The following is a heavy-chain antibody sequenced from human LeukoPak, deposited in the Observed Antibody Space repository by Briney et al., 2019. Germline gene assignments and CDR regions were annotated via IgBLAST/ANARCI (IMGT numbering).Heavy chain of an antibody. J-gene: IGHJ4*02. CDR3: ARGIYSYGSGSYYNVPFDY. CDR2: INAGNGNT. CDR1: GYTFTSYA. Sequence: GSVKVSCKASGYTFTSYAMHWVRQAPGQRLEWMGWINAGNGNTKYSQKFQGRVTITRDTSASTAYMELSSLRSEDTAVYYCARGIYSYGSGSYYNVPFDYWGQGTLVTVSS. V-gene: IGHV1-3*01. D-gene: IGHD3-10*01.